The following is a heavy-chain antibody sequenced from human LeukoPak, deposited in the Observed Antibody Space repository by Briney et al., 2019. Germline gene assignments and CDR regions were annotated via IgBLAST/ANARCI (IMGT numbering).Heavy chain of an antibody. J-gene: IGHJ4*02. Sequence: PGGSLRLSCAASGFTFSSYGMHWVRQAPGKGLEWVANIKQDGSEKYYVDSVKGRFTISRDNAKNSLYLQMNSLRAEDTAVYYCARELDYGDFYFDYWGQGTLVTVSS. V-gene: IGHV3-7*01. CDR2: IKQDGSEK. CDR3: ARELDYGDFYFDY. D-gene: IGHD4-17*01. CDR1: GFTFSSYG.